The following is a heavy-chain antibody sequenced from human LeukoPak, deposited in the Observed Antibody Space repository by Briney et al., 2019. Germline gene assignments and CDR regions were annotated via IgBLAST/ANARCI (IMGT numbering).Heavy chain of an antibody. V-gene: IGHV4-59*01. CDR3: ARGGAARLHFQN. CDR1: GGSISTYF. J-gene: IGHJ1*01. CDR2: IYHSGST. Sequence: SETLPLTCTVSGGSISTYFWNWIRQPPGKGLEWIGYIYHSGSTNYNPSLQSRVTISVDTSKNQFSLNLNSVTAADTAVYYCARGGAARLHFQNWGQGTLVTVSS. D-gene: IGHD6-6*01.